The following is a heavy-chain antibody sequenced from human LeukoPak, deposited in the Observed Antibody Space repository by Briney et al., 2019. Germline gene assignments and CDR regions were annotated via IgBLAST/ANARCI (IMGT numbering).Heavy chain of an antibody. CDR2: FDPEDGET. Sequence: GASVKVSCKVSGYTLTELSMHWVRQAPGKGLEWMGGFDPEDGETIYAQKFQGRVTITADESTSTAYMELSSLRSEDTAVYYCARDEIPPYYYDSSGYFRYPFSGDYWGQGTLVTVSS. J-gene: IGHJ4*02. D-gene: IGHD3-22*01. CDR3: ARDEIPPYYYDSSGYFRYPFSGDY. V-gene: IGHV1-24*01. CDR1: GYTLTELS.